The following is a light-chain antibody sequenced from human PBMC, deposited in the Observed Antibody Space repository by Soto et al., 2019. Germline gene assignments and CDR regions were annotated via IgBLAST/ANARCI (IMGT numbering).Light chain of an antibody. V-gene: IGLV1-44*01. CDR2: TNT. J-gene: IGLJ3*02. Sequence: QSVLTQPPSASGTPGQRVTISCSGSSSNIGSNTVNWYQHLPGTAPKLLIHTNTQRPSGVPDRFSGSKSGTSASLAISGLQSGDEVDYYCATWDDSLNGWVFGGGTKLTVL. CDR3: ATWDDSLNGWV. CDR1: SSNIGSNT.